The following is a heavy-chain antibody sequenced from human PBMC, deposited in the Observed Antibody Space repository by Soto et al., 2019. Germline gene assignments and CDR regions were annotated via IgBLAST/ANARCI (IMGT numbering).Heavy chain of an antibody. Sequence: PGGSLRLSCAASGFTFSSYAMSWVRQAPGKGLEWVSAISGSGGSTYYADSVKGRFTISRDNSKNTLYLQMNSLRAEDTAVYYCAKDHLDIVVVVAATTPTAANDYWGQGTLVTVSS. D-gene: IGHD2-15*01. CDR1: GFTFSSYA. V-gene: IGHV3-23*01. CDR2: ISGSGGST. J-gene: IGHJ4*02. CDR3: AKDHLDIVVVVAATTPTAANDY.